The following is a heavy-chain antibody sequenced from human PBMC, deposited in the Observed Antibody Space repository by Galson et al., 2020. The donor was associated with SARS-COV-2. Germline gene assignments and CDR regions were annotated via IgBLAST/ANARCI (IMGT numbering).Heavy chain of an antibody. CDR3: ARQGVNMIVLVTVPGWYFDL. CDR2: VYPSGTT. V-gene: IGHV4-38-2*02. J-gene: IGHJ2*01. Sequence: SATLSLTCTVSGYSVSTTNYWGWVRQPPGRGLEWIGSVYPSGTTYYNPSLKSRVTISVDTSKNQFSLRLDSVTAAATALYYCARQGVNMIVLVTVPGWYFDLWGRGTLVTVSS. D-gene: IGHD3-22*01. CDR1: GYSVSTTNY.